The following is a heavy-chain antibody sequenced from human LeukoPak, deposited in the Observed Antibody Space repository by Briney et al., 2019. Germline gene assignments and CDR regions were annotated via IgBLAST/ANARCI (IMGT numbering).Heavy chain of an antibody. V-gene: IGHV3-53*01. Sequence: GGSLRLSCAASGFTVSSNYMSWVRQAPGKGLEWVSVIYSGGSTYYADSVKGRFTISRDNSKNTLYLQMNSLRAEDTAVYYCVRGEEWLRLFDYWGQGTLVTVSS. D-gene: IGHD3-3*01. CDR1: GFTVSSNY. J-gene: IGHJ4*02. CDR3: VRGEEWLRLFDY. CDR2: IYSGGST.